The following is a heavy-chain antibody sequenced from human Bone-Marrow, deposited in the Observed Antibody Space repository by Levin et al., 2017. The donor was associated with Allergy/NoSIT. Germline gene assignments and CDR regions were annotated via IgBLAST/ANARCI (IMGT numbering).Heavy chain of an antibody. D-gene: IGHD2-15*01. CDR1: GFIFISYG. CDR2: ITSGGGST. Sequence: PGGSLRLSCAASGFIFISYGMSWVRQAPGKGLEWVSAITSGGGSTFYADSVKGRFTISRDNSKNPLYLQMSGLRAEDTAVYYCAKAPLIRGKGGPGGMDVWGQGTTVTVSS. V-gene: IGHV3-23*01. J-gene: IGHJ6*02. CDR3: AKAPLIRGKGGPGGMDV.